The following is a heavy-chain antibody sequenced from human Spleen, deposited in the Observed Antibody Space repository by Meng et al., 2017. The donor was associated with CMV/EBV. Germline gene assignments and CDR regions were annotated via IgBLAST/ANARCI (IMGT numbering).Heavy chain of an antibody. Sequence: SETLSLTCSVSGDSIRSSSHYWGWVRQPPGKGLEWIGAIYYSGTTYYSPSLKSRVTISIDTSRNRFSLKVNSVTAADTAVYYCARGPLDYYYFGMDVWGHGTTVTVSS. CDR2: IYYSGTT. V-gene: IGHV4-39*07. CDR1: GDSIRSSSHY. CDR3: ARGPLDYYYFGMDV. J-gene: IGHJ6*02.